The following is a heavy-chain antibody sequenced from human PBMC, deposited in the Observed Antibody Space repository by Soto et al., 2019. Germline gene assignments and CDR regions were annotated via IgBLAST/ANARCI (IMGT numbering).Heavy chain of an antibody. CDR3: ARHTPAISISDH. Sequence: QLQLQESGPGLVKPSETLSLTCTVSGGSISSSSYYWGWIRQPPGKGLEWIGSSYYRGSTYYNPSLKSRVTISVDTSKNQFSLKLSSVTAADTAVYYCARHTPAISISDHWGQGTLVTVSS. CDR1: GGSISSSSYY. CDR2: SYYRGST. J-gene: IGHJ4*02. V-gene: IGHV4-39*01. D-gene: IGHD2-15*01.